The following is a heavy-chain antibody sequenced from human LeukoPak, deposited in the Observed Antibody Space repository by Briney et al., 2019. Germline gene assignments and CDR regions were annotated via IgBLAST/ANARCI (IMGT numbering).Heavy chain of an antibody. CDR1: GFIFNKYG. V-gene: IGHV3-23*01. Sequence: GGSLRLSCVASGFIFNKYGMSWVRQAPGKGLEWVSVISGGGGGRTYYGDSVKGRFTISRDNSKNTVYLQMNSLRAEDTAVYYCAKDVRDIVVLIDTYMYWGQGTLVTVSS. CDR3: AKDVRDIVVLIDTYMY. CDR2: ISGGGGGRT. J-gene: IGHJ4*02. D-gene: IGHD2-21*01.